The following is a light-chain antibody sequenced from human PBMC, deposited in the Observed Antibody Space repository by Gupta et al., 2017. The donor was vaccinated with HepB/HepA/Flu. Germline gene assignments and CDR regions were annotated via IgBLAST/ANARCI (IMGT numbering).Light chain of an antibody. J-gene: IGLJ2*01. Sequence: HSVLTQSTSISGTHGQRVTISCSGSSSNVGSNNVNWYQQFPGTAPKLLIYYNDERSSGVPDRISGSKSGTSASLAISGLQAEDEADYYCAAWDTSRNAVVFGGGTKLTVL. CDR2: YND. V-gene: IGLV1-44*01. CDR3: AAWDTSRNAVV. CDR1: SSNVGSNN.